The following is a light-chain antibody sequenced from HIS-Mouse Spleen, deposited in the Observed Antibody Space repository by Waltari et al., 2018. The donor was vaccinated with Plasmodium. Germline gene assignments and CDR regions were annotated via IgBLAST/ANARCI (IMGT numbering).Light chain of an antibody. CDR2: NDS. CDR1: ALHKQY. J-gene: IGLJ1*01. V-gene: IGLV3-25*03. CDR3: QSADSSGTYV. Sequence: SYELTQPPSVSVSPGQTARITCSGDALHKQYAYVYQPKPGQAPVLVIYNDSERPSGTPERFSGSSSGKTVTLTISGVQAEDEADYYCQSADSSGTYVFGTGTKVTVL.